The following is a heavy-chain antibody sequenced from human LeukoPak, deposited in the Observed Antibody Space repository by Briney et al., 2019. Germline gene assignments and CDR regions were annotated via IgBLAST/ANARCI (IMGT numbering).Heavy chain of an antibody. CDR1: GDSVSSNSAA. V-gene: IGHV6-1*01. CDR2: TYYRSKWYN. Sequence: QTLSLTCAISGDSVSSNSAAWNWLRQSPSRGLEWLGRTYYRSKWYNDYAVSVKSRITINPDTSKNQFSLQLNSVTPEDTAVYYCANWENDAFDIWGQGTMVTVSS. CDR3: ANWENDAFDI. J-gene: IGHJ3*02. D-gene: IGHD1-1*01.